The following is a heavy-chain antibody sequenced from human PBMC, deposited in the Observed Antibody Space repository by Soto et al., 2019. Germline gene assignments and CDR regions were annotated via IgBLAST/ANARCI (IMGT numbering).Heavy chain of an antibody. CDR1: GGTFSSYA. CDR2: IIPIFGTA. J-gene: IGHJ5*02. CDR3: ARGLSSNWNYWYWFDP. Sequence: SVKRSCKASGGTFSSYAISWVRQAPGQRLEWMGGIIPIFGTANYAQKFQGRVTITADESTSTAYMELSSLRSEDTAVYYCARGLSSNWNYWYWFDPWGQGTLVTVSS. D-gene: IGHD1-7*01. V-gene: IGHV1-69*13.